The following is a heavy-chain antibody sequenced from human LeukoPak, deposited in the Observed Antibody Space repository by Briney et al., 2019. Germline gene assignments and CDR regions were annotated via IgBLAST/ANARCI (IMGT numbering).Heavy chain of an antibody. D-gene: IGHD2-2*01. CDR2: INHSGST. CDR1: GGSFSGYY. V-gene: IGHV4-34*01. CDR3: ARYQLLDWYFDL. Sequence: SETLSLTCAVYGGSFSGYYWSWIRQPPGKGLEWIGEINHSGSTNYNPSLKSRVTLSVDTSKNQFSLKLSSVTAADTAVYYCARYQLLDWYFDLWGRGTLVTVSS. J-gene: IGHJ2*01.